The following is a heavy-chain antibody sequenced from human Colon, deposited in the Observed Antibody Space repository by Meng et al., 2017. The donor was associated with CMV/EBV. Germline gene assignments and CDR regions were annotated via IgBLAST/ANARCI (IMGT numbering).Heavy chain of an antibody. V-gene: IGHV3-7*01. CDR3: ARDHCEY. D-gene: IGHD2-21*02. J-gene: IGHJ4*02. CDR1: EFTFSSYW. Sequence: ESLMISCAASEFTFSSYWMSWVRQAPGKGLEWVANIKEDGVEKFYVDSVKGRFTISRDNAKNSLYLQMNSLRDEDTAVYYCARDHCEYWGQGTLVTVSS. CDR2: IKEDGVEK.